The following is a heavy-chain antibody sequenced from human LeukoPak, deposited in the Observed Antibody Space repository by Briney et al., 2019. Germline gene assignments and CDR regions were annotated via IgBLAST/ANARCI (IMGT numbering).Heavy chain of an antibody. Sequence: GGSLRLSCAASGFTFSSYSMNWVRQAPGKGLEWVSVIYSGGSTYYADSVKGRFTISRDNSKNTLYLQMNSLRAEDTAVYYCVRERFHGSGAPRYDYWGQGTLVTVSS. J-gene: IGHJ4*02. CDR2: IYSGGST. CDR3: VRERFHGSGAPRYDY. CDR1: GFTFSSYS. V-gene: IGHV3-66*01. D-gene: IGHD3-10*01.